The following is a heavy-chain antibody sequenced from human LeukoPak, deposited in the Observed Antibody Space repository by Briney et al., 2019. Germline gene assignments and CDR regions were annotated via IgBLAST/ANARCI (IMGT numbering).Heavy chain of an antibody. V-gene: IGHV3-23*01. CDR3: AKVLRNYYGSGSYLDV. D-gene: IGHD3-10*01. CDR1: GFTFSSYA. CDR2: ISGSGGST. Sequence: GRSLRLSCAASGFTFSSYAMSWVRQAPGKGLEWVSAISGSGGSTYYADSVKGRFTISRDNSKNTLYLQMNSLRAEDTAVYYCAKVLRNYYGSGSYLDVWGQGTTVTVSS. J-gene: IGHJ6*02.